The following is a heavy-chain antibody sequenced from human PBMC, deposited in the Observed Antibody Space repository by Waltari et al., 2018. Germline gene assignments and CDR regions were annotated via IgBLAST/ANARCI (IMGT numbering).Heavy chain of an antibody. CDR2: ISWNSGSI. CDR1: GFTFDDYA. V-gene: IGHV3-9*01. Sequence: EVQLVESGGGLVQPGRSLRLSCAASGFTFDDYAMHWVRQAPGKGLEWVSGISWNSGSIGYADSVKGRFTISRDNAKNSLYLQMNSLRAEDTALYYCAKEDWYFALWGRGTLVTVSS. CDR3: AKEDWYFAL. J-gene: IGHJ2*01.